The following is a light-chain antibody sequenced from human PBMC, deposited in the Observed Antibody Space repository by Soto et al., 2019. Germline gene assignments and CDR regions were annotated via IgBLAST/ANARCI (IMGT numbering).Light chain of an antibody. CDR2: DAS. J-gene: IGKJ1*01. Sequence: DIQMTQSPSSLSSSRVHIVTITFRASQGISNYLAWYQQKPGKAPKLLIYDASSLESGVPSRFSGSGSGTEFTLTISSLQPDDFATYYCQQYKTFGQGTKVDIK. V-gene: IGKV1-16*01. CDR3: QQYKT. CDR1: QGISNY.